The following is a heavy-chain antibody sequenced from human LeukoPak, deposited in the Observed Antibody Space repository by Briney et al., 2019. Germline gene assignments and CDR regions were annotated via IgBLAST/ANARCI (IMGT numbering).Heavy chain of an antibody. CDR2: IYYSGST. Sequence: ASETLSLTCTVSGGSVSPYHWGWIRQPPGKGLEWTGYIYYSGSTNYNPSLNSRVTISVDTSKNQFSLRLSSVTAADTAIYYCARAVSGRFDYWGQGTLVTVSS. J-gene: IGHJ4*02. CDR3: ARAVSGRFDY. V-gene: IGHV4-59*08. D-gene: IGHD6-19*01. CDR1: GGSVSPYH.